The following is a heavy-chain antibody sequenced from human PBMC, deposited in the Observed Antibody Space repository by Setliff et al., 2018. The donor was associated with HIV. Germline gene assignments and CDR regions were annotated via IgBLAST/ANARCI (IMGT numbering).Heavy chain of an antibody. J-gene: IGHJ4*02. CDR3: ATSPPRGVSAYIWGSDYSDY. CDR1: GFTFSTYW. D-gene: IGHD3-16*01. CDR2: IHADGSST. Sequence: PGGSLRLSCAASGFTFSTYWMHWVRQAPGKGLVWVSRIHADGSSTHYADSVRGRFTISRDTSKNTVDLQMDNRTPEDTAVYYCATSPPRGVSAYIWGSDYSDYWGQGALVTVSS. V-gene: IGHV3-74*01.